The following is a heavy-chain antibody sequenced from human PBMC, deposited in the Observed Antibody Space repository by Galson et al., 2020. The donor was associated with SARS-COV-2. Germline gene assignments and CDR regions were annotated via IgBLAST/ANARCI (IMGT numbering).Heavy chain of an antibody. CDR2: ITPDGHAT. Sequence: GGSLRLSCAASGFSFSRDWMHWVRQAPGKGLVWVSRITPDGHATDYADSVKGRFTISRDNAKNTLYLQMFNLRAEDAALYYCARDFGGSSDHWGQGTLVTVSS. V-gene: IGHV3-74*01. CDR3: ARDFGGSSDH. D-gene: IGHD5-12*01. J-gene: IGHJ4*02. CDR1: GFSFSRDW.